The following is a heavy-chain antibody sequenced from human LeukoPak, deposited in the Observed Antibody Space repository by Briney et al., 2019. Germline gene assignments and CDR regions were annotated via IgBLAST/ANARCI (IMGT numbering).Heavy chain of an antibody. CDR2: IRHYGSDK. CDR3: AKDSTGWAFDY. J-gene: IGHJ4*02. Sequence: GGSLRLSCAASGFSFSDYGMHWVRQAPGKGLEWVAFIRHYGSDKYYADSVRGRFTISGDNSKNTLYVQMNSLRGEDTAVYYCAKDSTGWAFDYWGQGTLVTVSS. V-gene: IGHV3-30*02. CDR1: GFSFSDYG. D-gene: IGHD4-17*01.